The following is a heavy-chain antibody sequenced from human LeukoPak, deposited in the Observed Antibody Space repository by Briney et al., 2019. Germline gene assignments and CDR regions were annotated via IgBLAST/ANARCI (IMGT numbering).Heavy chain of an antibody. CDR3: AREGYKYSSSWYYFDY. J-gene: IGHJ4*02. Sequence: GGSLRLSCAASGFTFSSYAMHWVRQAPGKGLEWGAVISYDGSNKYYADSVKGRFTISRDNSKNTLYLQMNSLRAEDTAVYYCAREGYKYSSSWYYFDYWGQGTLVTVSS. D-gene: IGHD6-13*01. V-gene: IGHV3-30*04. CDR1: GFTFSSYA. CDR2: ISYDGSNK.